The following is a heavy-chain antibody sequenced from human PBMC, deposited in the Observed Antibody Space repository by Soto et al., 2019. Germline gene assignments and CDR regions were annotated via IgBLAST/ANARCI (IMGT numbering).Heavy chain of an antibody. CDR1: GFSLSTSGVG. D-gene: IGHD6-25*01. Sequence: SGPTLVNPTQTLTLTCTFSGFSLSTSGVGVGWVRQPPGEALEWLVVVLWNDENHYSPSLKSRLTITKDTSKNQVVLTMTNVDPVDTATYFCVHRLVGSGLAYWGPGTLVTVSS. CDR3: VHRLVGSGLAY. CDR2: VLWNDEN. J-gene: IGHJ4*02. V-gene: IGHV2-5*01.